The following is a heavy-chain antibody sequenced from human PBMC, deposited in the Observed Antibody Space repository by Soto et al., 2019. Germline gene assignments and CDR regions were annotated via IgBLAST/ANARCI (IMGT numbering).Heavy chain of an antibody. CDR1: GFTFSSYG. CDR3: AKWGPYRSSWYWLYYYGMDV. J-gene: IGHJ6*01. D-gene: IGHD6-13*01. Sequence: LRLSCAASGFTFSSYGMHWVRQAPGKGLEWVAVISYDGSNKYYADSVKGRFTISRDNSKNTLYLQMDSLRAEDTAVYYCAKWGPYRSSWYWLYYYGMDV. CDR2: ISYDGSNK. V-gene: IGHV3-30*18.